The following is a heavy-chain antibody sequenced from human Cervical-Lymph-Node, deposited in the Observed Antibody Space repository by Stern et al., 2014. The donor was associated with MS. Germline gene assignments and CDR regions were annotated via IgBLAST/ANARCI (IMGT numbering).Heavy chain of an antibody. CDR1: GDTFASYP. CDR3: ANPLPYAN. CDR2: VNPTDGRT. J-gene: IGHJ1*01. Sequence: VQLVQSGAEVKKPGASLKVSCKASGDTFASYPIHWLRQAPGPGPVWMGIVNPTDGRTTYAQTFQGRVTMTRDTSTRTVYMELSSLRVEDTAMYFCANPLPYANWGQGTRVTVSS. V-gene: IGHV1-46*03. D-gene: IGHD4-17*01.